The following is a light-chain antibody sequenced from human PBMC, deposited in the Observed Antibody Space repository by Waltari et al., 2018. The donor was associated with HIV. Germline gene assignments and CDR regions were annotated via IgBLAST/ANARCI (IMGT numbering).Light chain of an antibody. Sequence: DIQMTQSPSTLSASVGDRVTITCRASQSISSWLAWYQQKPGKAPKLLIYKASTLESGVPSRFSGSGSGTDFTLTISSLQPDDFATYYCQQYNSYSLTFGPGTKVYIK. CDR2: KAS. CDR3: QQYNSYSLT. CDR1: QSISSW. J-gene: IGKJ3*01. V-gene: IGKV1-5*03.